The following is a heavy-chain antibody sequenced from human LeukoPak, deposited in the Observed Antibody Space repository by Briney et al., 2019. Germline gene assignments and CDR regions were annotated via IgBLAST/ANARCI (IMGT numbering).Heavy chain of an antibody. CDR3: AKVRPKYCRGGTCYDAFDV. CDR2: ISTNGGTT. Sequence: GGSLRLSCAASGFTFSSYAMSWVRQAPGKGLEWDSGISTNGGTTYYADSVKGRFTISRDNSKNTLYLQMNSLRAEDMAVFYCAKVRPKYCRGGTCYDAFDVWGKGTTVTVSS. D-gene: IGHD2-15*01. V-gene: IGHV3-23*01. CDR1: GFTFSSYA. J-gene: IGHJ3*01.